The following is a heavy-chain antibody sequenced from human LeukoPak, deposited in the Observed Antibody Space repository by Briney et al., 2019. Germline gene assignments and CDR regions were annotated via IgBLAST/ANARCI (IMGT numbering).Heavy chain of an antibody. D-gene: IGHD3-10*01. CDR1: GFRFSDYT. CDR2: ISTGSNYI. Sequence: PGGSLRLSCAASGFRFSDYTMNWVRQAPGKGLEWISSISTGSNYIYYADSVKGRFTISRDNAKNPLYLQMNSLRAEDTAIYYCARGAATNLWPSDYWGQGTLVTVSS. CDR3: ARGAATNLWPSDY. V-gene: IGHV3-21*01. J-gene: IGHJ4*01.